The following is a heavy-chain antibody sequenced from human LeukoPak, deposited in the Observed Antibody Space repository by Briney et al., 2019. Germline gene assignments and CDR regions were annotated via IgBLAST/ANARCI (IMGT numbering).Heavy chain of an antibody. D-gene: IGHD1-1*01. J-gene: IGHJ4*02. V-gene: IGHV3-53*01. CDR3: ARTVTNEYYFDY. Sequence: GGSLRLSCATSAFSVTSNYMSWVRQAPGKGLEWVSVFYKDGSTYHADSVKGRFTISRDNSKNTLYLQMNSLRAEDTAVYYCARTVTNEYYFDYWGQGTLVTISS. CDR2: FYKDGST. CDR1: AFSVTSNY.